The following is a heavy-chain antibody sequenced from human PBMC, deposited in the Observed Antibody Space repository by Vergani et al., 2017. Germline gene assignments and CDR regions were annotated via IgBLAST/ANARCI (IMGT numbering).Heavy chain of an antibody. CDR3: XRDRVGYCSSTSCYTPGY. CDR2: INPNSGGT. V-gene: IGHV1-2*06. CDR1: GYTFTGYY. D-gene: IGHD2-2*02. J-gene: IGHJ4*02. Sequence: QVQLVQSGAEVKKPGASVKVSCKASGYTFTGYYIHWVRQAPGQGLEWMGRINPNSGGTNYAQKFQGRVTMTRDTSISTAYMELSRLRSDDTAVYYCXRDRVGYCSSTSCYTPGYWGQGTLVTVSS.